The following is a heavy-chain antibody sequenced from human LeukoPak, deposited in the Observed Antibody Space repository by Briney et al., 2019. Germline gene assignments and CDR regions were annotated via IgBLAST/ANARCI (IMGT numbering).Heavy chain of an antibody. J-gene: IGHJ4*02. CDR1: GYTFTGYH. CDR2: INPYSGDT. V-gene: IGHV1-2*06. Sequence: ASVKVSCKASGYTFTGYHIHWVRQAPGQRLEWMGRINPYSGDTNFAQKFQGRVTMTRDTSITTAYMDLSSLTPDDTAVYFCARDQGSLTRSWYTGYWGQGTQFTVSS. CDR3: ARDQGSLTRSWYTGY. D-gene: IGHD6-13*01.